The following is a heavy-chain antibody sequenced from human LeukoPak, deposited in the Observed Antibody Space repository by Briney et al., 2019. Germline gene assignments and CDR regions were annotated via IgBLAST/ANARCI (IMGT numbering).Heavy chain of an antibody. V-gene: IGHV1-69*04. J-gene: IGHJ4*02. CDR1: GGTFSSYA. Sequence: SVKVSCKASGGTFSSYAISWVRQAPGQGLEWMGRIIPVLGIANYAQKFQGRVTITADKSTSTAYMELSSLRSEDTAVYYCARGTTKRWLQSDDYWGQGTLVTVSS. CDR3: ARGTTKRWLQSDDY. D-gene: IGHD5-24*01. CDR2: IIPVLGIA.